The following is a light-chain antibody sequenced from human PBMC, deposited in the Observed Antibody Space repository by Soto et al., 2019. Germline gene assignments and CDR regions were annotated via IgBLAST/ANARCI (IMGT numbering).Light chain of an antibody. V-gene: IGLV2-14*01. Sequence: QSALTQPASVSGSPGQSITISCTGTSSDVGVYNYVSWYQQHPGKVPTLMIYEVSNRPSGVSNRFSGSNSGNTASLTISGLQAEDEADYYCSSFTSTNTVVFGGGTKLTVL. CDR1: SSDVGVYNY. J-gene: IGLJ2*01. CDR3: SSFTSTNTVV. CDR2: EVS.